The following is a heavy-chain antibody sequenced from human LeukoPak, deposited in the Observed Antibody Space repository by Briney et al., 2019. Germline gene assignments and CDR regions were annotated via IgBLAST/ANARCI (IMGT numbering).Heavy chain of an antibody. CDR2: IYYSGST. CDR3: ARLRNYYHYMDV. J-gene: IGHJ6*03. V-gene: IGHV4-39*01. Sequence: SETLSLTCTVSGGSISSSTYYWGWIRQPPGKGLEWIGSIYYSGSTYYNPSLKSRVTISVDTSKKQFYLKLSSVTAADTAVYYCARLRNYYHYMDVWGKGTTVTVSS. CDR1: GGSISSSTYY.